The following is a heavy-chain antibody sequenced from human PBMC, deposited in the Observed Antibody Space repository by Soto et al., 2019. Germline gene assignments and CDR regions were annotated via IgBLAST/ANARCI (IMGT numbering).Heavy chain of an antibody. J-gene: IGHJ4*02. CDR2: INNDGSST. CDR3: ARDGWAVAEN. V-gene: IGHV3-74*01. CDR1: XXXXXDFX. D-gene: IGHD6-19*01. Sequence: VHLVESGGGLVQPGGSLGXXXAXXXXXXXDFXMHWVRQAPGKGLVWVSRINNDGSSTDYADSIRGRFTISRDNSRNTLYLQMNSLRAEDTAVYYCARDGWAVAENWGQGTLVTVSS.